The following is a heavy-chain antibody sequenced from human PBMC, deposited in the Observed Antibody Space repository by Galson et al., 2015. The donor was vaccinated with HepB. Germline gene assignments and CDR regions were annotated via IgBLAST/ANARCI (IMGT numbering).Heavy chain of an antibody. V-gene: IGHV3-30-3*01. CDR2: ISYDGSTK. D-gene: IGHD5-24*01. CDR3: ARGRQQTRQETIGSFDY. J-gene: IGHJ4*02. Sequence: SLRLSCAASGFMFSSFGIHWVRQAPGKGLEWVALISYDGSTKYYAASVRGRFTISRDNFKNTLDLQMNSLRAEDAAIYYCARGRQQTRQETIGSFDYWGQGILVTVSS. CDR1: GFMFSSFG.